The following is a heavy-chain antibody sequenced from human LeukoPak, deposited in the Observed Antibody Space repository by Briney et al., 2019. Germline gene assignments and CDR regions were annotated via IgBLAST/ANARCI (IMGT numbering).Heavy chain of an antibody. CDR1: GYTFTGYY. D-gene: IGHD3-10*01. CDR3: ARVSSSGDYYDN. CDR2: INPNSGGT. J-gene: IGHJ4*02. V-gene: IGHV1-2*02. Sequence: ASVKVSCKASGYTFTGYYMHWVRQAPGQGLEWMGWINPNSGGTDYAQKFQGRVTMTTDTSISTAYMELGGLRYDDTAVYYCARVSSSGDYYDNWGQGTLVTVSS.